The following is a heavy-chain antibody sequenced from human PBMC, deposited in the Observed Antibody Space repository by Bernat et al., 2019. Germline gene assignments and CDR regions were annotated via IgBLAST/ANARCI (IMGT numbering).Heavy chain of an antibody. CDR1: GFTFSSYW. D-gene: IGHD2-2*01. J-gene: IGHJ3*02. CDR2: IKQDGSEK. Sequence: EVQLVESGGGLVQPGGSLRLSCAASGFTFSSYWMSWVRQAPGKGLEWVANIKQDGSEKYYVESVKGRFTISRDNAKNSLYLQMNSLRAEDTAVYYCARVSGIVVPWAAFDIWGQGTMVTVSS. V-gene: IGHV3-7*03. CDR3: ARVSGIVVPWAAFDI.